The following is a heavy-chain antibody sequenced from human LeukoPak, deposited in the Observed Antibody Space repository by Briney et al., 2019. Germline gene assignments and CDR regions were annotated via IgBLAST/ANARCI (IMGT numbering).Heavy chain of an antibody. V-gene: IGHV3-74*01. CDR1: GFTFSTYW. D-gene: IGHD2-15*01. CDR3: ARPKFCSGGSCYPYFDY. Sequence: GGSLRLSCAASGFTFSTYWMHWVRQAPGKGLVWVSRINSDGSSTSYADSVKGRFTISRDNAKNTLYLQMNSLRAEDTAVYYCARPKFCSGGSCYPYFDYWGQGTLVTVSS. J-gene: IGHJ4*02. CDR2: INSDGSST.